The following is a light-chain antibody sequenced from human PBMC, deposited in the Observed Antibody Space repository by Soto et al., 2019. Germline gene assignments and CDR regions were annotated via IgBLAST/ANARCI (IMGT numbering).Light chain of an antibody. V-gene: IGKV3-20*01. J-gene: IGKJ1*01. CDR2: AAS. CDR3: QQSAN. Sequence: EMMLTQSPGTLSLSPGDRATLSCRASPIVRSNALAWYQQKPGQPPRLPIYAASSRPPGIPDRFSCSGSGTDFTVTISRLEPEDFAVYYCQQSANVGRGIKVDFK. CDR1: PIVRSNA.